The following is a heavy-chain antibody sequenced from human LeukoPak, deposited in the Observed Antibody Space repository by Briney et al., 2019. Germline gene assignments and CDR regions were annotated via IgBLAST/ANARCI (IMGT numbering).Heavy chain of an antibody. Sequence: ASVKVSCKASGGTFSSYAISWVRQAPGQGLEWMGWISAYNGDTNYGQKVQGRVAMTTDTSTRTAYMELRGLRSDDTAVYYCARDVFEGFGERVVDAFDLWGQGTMVTVSS. CDR1: GGTFSSYA. V-gene: IGHV1-18*01. CDR2: ISAYNGDT. D-gene: IGHD3-10*01. J-gene: IGHJ3*01. CDR3: ARDVFEGFGERVVDAFDL.